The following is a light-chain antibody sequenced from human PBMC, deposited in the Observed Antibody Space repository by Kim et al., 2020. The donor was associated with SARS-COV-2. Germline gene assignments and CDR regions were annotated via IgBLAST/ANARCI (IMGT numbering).Light chain of an antibody. J-gene: IGKJ1*01. Sequence: SRAEKPHLPCRHSQSVRSNYFAWYQQNPGHAPRLLIYCASSRATGLPDRFSGSWSGTDFTLTITRLEPEDFAVYYCQQYSSSPATFGQGTKVDIK. CDR3: QQYSSSPAT. CDR1: QSVRSNY. CDR2: CAS. V-gene: IGKV3-20*01.